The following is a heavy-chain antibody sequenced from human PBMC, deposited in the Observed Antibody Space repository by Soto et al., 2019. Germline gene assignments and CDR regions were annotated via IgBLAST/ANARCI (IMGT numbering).Heavy chain of an antibody. CDR3: ARQYCSSTSCYLYYYYYMDV. D-gene: IGHD2-2*01. CDR1: GGSISSSSYY. V-gene: IGHV4-39*01. J-gene: IGHJ6*03. Sequence: SETLSLTCTVSGGSISSSSYYWGWIRQPPGKGLEWIGSIYYSGSTYYNPSLKSRVTISVDTSKDQFSLKLSSVTAADTAVYYCARQYCSSTSCYLYYYYYMDVWGKGTTVTVSS. CDR2: IYYSGST.